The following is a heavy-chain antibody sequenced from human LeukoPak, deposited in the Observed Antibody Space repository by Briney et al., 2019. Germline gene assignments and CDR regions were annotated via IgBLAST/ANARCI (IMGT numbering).Heavy chain of an antibody. D-gene: IGHD6-13*01. CDR2: IYHSGST. V-gene: IGHV4-4*02. J-gene: IGHJ4*02. CDR3: ARGRMGIAAAGTFDY. Sequence: SGTLSLTCAVSGGSISSSNWWSWVRQPPGKGLEWIGEIYHSGSTNYNPSLKSRVTTSVDKSKNQFSLKLSSVTAADTAVYYCARGRMGIAAAGTFDYWGQGTLVTVSS. CDR1: GGSISSSNW.